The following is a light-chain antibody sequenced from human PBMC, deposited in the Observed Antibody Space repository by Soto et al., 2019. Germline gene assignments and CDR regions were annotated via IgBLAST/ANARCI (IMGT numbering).Light chain of an antibody. CDR2: AAS. Sequence: EIVLTQSPGTLSLSPGESATLSCRASQSVSVNSLAWYQQKGGQAPRLLIYAASTRATGVPDRFSDTGSGTDFALTISRLETDDSAVYYCQQYGGSPFTFGPGTKVDIK. CDR1: QSVSVNS. CDR3: QQYGGSPFT. J-gene: IGKJ3*01. V-gene: IGKV3-20*01.